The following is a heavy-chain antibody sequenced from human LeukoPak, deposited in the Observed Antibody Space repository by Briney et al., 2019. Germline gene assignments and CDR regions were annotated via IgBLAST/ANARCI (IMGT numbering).Heavy chain of an antibody. V-gene: IGHV4-39*07. Sequence: SETLSLTCTVSGGSISSSSYYWGWIRQPPGMGLEWIGIISYSGSTYYNPSLKSRVTISVDTSKNQFSLKLSSVTAADTAVYYCARGAPGRSYYWGQGTLVTVSS. J-gene: IGHJ4*02. CDR3: ARGAPGRSYY. CDR1: GGSISSSSYY. CDR2: ISYSGST. D-gene: IGHD3-10*01.